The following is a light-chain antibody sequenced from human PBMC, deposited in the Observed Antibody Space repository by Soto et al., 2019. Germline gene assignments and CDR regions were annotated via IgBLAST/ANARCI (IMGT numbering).Light chain of an antibody. CDR1: QSVSSNY. CDR3: QHYGSSTGT. J-gene: IGKJ1*01. V-gene: IGKV3-20*01. CDR2: GAF. Sequence: EIGLTQSPGTLSLSPGERATLSCRASQSVSSNYLAWYQQKPGQAPRLLIYGAFNRATGIPDRFSGSGSGTDFTLTISRLEPEDFAVYYCQHYGSSTGTFGQGTKVEIK.